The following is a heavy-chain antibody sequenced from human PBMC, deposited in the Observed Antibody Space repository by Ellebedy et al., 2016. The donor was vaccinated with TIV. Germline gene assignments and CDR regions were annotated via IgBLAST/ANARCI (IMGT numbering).Heavy chain of an antibody. D-gene: IGHD6-19*01. V-gene: IGHV5-51*01. CDR3: ARPVQIAVAGWEFDY. CDR1: GYSFTSYW. J-gene: IGHJ4*02. CDR2: IYPGDSDT. Sequence: GESLKISXKGSGYSFTSYWIGWVRQMPGKGLEWMGIIYPGDSDTRYSPSFQGQVTISADKSISTAYLQWSSLKASDTAMYYCARPVQIAVAGWEFDYWGQGTLVTVSS.